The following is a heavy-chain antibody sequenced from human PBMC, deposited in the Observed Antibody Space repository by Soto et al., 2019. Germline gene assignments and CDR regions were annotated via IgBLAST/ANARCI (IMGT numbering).Heavy chain of an antibody. D-gene: IGHD3-16*01. CDR2: ISSSSSTI. CDR3: ALGEIGRVDS. CDR1: GFTFSTYS. V-gene: IGHV3-48*01. Sequence: GSLRLSCAASGFTFSTYSMNWVRQAPGKGLEWVSYISSSSSTIFYTDSVKGRFTVSRDNAKNSLYLQMNSLRTEDTALYYCALGEIGRVDSWGRGSLATFS. J-gene: IGHJ4*02.